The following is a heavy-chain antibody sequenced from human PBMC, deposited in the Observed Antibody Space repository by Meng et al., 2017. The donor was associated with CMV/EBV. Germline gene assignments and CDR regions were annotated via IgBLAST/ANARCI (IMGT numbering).Heavy chain of an antibody. D-gene: IGHD2-2*02. CDR2: ISGSGGST. J-gene: IGHJ4*02. CDR1: GFTFSSYA. V-gene: IGHV3-23*01. CDR3: ARAYCSSTSCYNFDY. Sequence: LSLTGAASGFTFSSYAMSWVRQAPGKGLEWVSAISGSGGSTYYADSVKGRFTISRDNSKNTLYLQMNSLRAEDTAVYYCARAYCSSTSCYNFDYWGQGTLVTVSS.